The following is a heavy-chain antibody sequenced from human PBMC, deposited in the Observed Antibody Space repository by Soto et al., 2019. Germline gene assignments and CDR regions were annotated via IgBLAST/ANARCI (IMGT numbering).Heavy chain of an antibody. Sequence: SVKVSCKASGGTFSSYAISWVRQAPGQGLEWMGGIIPIFGTANYAQKFQGRVTITADKSTSTAYMELSSLRSEDTAVYYCAARWNGYNRAFDIWGQGTMVTVSS. CDR2: IIPIFGTA. CDR1: GGTFSSYA. CDR3: AARWNGYNRAFDI. D-gene: IGHD5-12*01. J-gene: IGHJ3*02. V-gene: IGHV1-69*06.